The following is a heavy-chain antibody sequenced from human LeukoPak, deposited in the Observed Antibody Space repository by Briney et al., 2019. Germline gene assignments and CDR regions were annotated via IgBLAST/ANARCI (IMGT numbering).Heavy chain of an antibody. J-gene: IGHJ6*03. V-gene: IGHV1-69*05. CDR2: IIPIFGTA. D-gene: IGHD4-17*01. CDR3: ARGALYYGVSPRYYYMDV. CDR1: GGTFSSYA. Sequence: SVKVSCKASGGTFSSYAISWVRQAPGQGLEWMGRIIPIFGTANYAQKFQGRVTITTDDSTSTAYMELSSLRSEDTAVYYCARGALYYGVSPRYYYMDVWGKGTTVTVSS.